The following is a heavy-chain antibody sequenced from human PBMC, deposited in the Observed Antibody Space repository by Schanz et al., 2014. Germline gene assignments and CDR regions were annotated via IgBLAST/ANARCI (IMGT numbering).Heavy chain of an antibody. V-gene: IGHV3-7*05. J-gene: IGHJ2*01. CDR3: AKDAPYPFDL. Sequence: EVQLLESGGGLVQPGGSLRLSCAASTFTFSSDWMSWVRQAPGKGLEWVANIKEDGSVKDYVDSVKGRFTISRDNAKNSLYLQMTSLRAEDTAIYYCAKDAPYPFDLWGRGTLITVSS. CDR2: IKEDGSVK. CDR1: TFTFSSDW.